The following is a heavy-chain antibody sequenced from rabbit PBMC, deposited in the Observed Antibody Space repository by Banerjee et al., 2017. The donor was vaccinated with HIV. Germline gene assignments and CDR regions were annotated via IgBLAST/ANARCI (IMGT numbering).Heavy chain of an antibody. CDR2: IYTGSGST. CDR1: GFSFSSRYW. J-gene: IGHJ4*01. Sequence: QEQLEESGGDLVKPEGSLTLTCTASGFSFSSRYWICWVRQAPGKGLEWIGCIYTGSGSTYYASWVNGRFTISRSTSLNTVTLQMTSLTAADTATYFCARTSYADSDTNLWGQGTLVTVS. V-gene: IGHV1S45*01. D-gene: IGHD4-2*01. CDR3: ARTSYADSDTNL.